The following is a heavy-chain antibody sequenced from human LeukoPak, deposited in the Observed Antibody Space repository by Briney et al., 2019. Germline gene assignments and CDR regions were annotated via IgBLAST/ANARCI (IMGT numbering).Heavy chain of an antibody. Sequence: GGSLRLSCAASGFTFNYAWMSWVRQVPGKGLEWVGQTVSEIDGGTTDYAAPVKGRFTISRDDSKSTLYLQMNSLRDEDTAVYYCARDGVKYCSGGSCSALNYWGQGTLVTVSS. D-gene: IGHD2-15*01. CDR1: GFTFNYAW. CDR3: ARDGVKYCSGGSCSALNY. J-gene: IGHJ4*02. V-gene: IGHV3-15*04. CDR2: TVSEIDGGTT.